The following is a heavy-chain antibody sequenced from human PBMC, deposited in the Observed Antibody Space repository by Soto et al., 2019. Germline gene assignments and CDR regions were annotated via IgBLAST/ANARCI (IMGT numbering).Heavy chain of an antibody. D-gene: IGHD3-10*01. Sequence: SETLSLTCTVSGGPISSSSYYWGWIRQPPGKGLEWIGSIYYSGSTYYNPSLKSRVTISVDTSKNQFSLKLSSVTAADTAVYYCARRCSGGSGSYFCYWGQGTLVTVSS. CDR1: GGPISSSSYY. CDR3: ARRCSGGSGSYFCY. CDR2: IYYSGST. V-gene: IGHV4-39*01. J-gene: IGHJ4*02.